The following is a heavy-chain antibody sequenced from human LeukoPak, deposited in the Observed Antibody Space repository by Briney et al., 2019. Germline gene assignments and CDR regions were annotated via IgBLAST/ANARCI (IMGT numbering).Heavy chain of an antibody. CDR3: ARRGDSPMIGDH. CDR1: GFTFSSYG. J-gene: IGHJ4*02. CDR2: LSNTGNI. D-gene: IGHD3-10*02. V-gene: IGHV3-48*01. Sequence: SGRSLRLSCAASGFTFSSYGMNWVRQAPGKGLEWRSYLSNTGNIHYAQSVKGRFTISRDNAKSSLYLQMDGLRAEDTAVYYYARRGDSPMIGDHWGQGILVTVAS.